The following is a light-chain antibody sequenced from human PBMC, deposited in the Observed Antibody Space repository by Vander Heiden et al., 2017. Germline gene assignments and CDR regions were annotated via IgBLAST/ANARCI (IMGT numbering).Light chain of an antibody. CDR2: DVR. Sequence: QSAPTQPASVSGSPGQSITISCARTSSAVGGYNYVSWYQQRDGKAPNLMIYDVRNRPSGVSNRFSCSKSGNTASLTIAGLQAEDEADYYCSSLTTTTSVVFGEGTKLTVL. CDR1: SSAVGGYNY. CDR3: SSLTTTTSVV. V-gene: IGLV2-14*03. J-gene: IGLJ2*01.